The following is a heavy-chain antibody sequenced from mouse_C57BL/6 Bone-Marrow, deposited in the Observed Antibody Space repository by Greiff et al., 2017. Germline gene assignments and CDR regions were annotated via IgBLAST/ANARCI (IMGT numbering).Heavy chain of an antibody. CDR1: GYTFTSYW. D-gene: IGHD2-3*01. CDR2: IDPSDSNT. CDR3: ASSLYDGYYGWFAY. J-gene: IGHJ3*01. V-gene: IGHV1-69*01. Sequence: QVQLQQSGAELVMPGASVKLSCKASGYTFTSYWMHWVKQRPGQGLEWIGEIDPSDSNTNYNQKFKGKSTLTVDKSSSTAYRQLSSLTSEDSAVYYCASSLYDGYYGWFAYWGQGTLVTVSA.